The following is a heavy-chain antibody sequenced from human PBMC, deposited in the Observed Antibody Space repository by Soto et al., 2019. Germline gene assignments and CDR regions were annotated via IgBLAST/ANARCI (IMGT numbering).Heavy chain of an antibody. CDR3: AKGHLRYQDQDDAFDI. Sequence: QVQLVESGGGVVQPGRSLRLSCAASGFTFSSYGMHWVRQAPGKGLEWVAVISYDGSNKYYADSVKGRFTISRDNSKNTLYLQMNSLRAEDTAVYYCAKGHLRYQDQDDAFDIWGQGTMVTVSS. V-gene: IGHV3-30*18. D-gene: IGHD3-9*01. CDR1: GFTFSSYG. CDR2: ISYDGSNK. J-gene: IGHJ3*02.